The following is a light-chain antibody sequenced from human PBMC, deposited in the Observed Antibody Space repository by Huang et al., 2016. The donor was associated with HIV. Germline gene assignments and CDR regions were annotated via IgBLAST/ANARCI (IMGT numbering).Light chain of an antibody. CDR1: QSIRNF. V-gene: IGKV3-11*01. CDR2: DAS. Sequence: EILLTQSPVTLSLSPGERATLSCRASQSIRNFLAWYQQRPGQPPRLLIYDASTQATSIPDRFSGSGSEADFTLTISSLEPEDFAVYYCQQRASWPPFTFGPGTKVDVK. J-gene: IGKJ3*01. CDR3: QQRASWPPFT.